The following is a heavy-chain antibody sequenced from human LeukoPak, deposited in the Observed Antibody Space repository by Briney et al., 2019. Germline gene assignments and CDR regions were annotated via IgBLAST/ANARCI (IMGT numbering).Heavy chain of an antibody. CDR2: ISAYNGDT. Sequence: ASVRVSCKAFGYTFTNFGITWVRQAPGQGLEWMGWISAYNGDTKYGQNFQGRVTMTTDTSTTTAYMDLRSLSSDDTAVYYCARVVPDILTGYYLPGDATGGIDYWGQGTLVTVSS. V-gene: IGHV1-18*01. CDR1: GYTFTNFG. CDR3: ARVVPDILTGYYLPGDATGGIDY. J-gene: IGHJ4*02. D-gene: IGHD3-9*01.